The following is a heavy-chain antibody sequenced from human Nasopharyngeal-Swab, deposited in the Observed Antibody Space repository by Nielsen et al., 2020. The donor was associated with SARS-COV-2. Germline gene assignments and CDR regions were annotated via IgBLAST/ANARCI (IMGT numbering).Heavy chain of an antibody. J-gene: IGHJ4*02. V-gene: IGHV3-48*03. CDR1: GFTFSSYE. CDR3: ARDLGHSGYDLYDY. CDR2: ISSSGSTR. Sequence: GESLKISCAASGFTFSSYEMNWVRQAPGKGLEWVSYISSSGSTRYYADSVKGRFTISRDNAKNSLYLQMNSLRAEDTAVYYCARDLGHSGYDLYDYWGQGTLVTVSS. D-gene: IGHD5-12*01.